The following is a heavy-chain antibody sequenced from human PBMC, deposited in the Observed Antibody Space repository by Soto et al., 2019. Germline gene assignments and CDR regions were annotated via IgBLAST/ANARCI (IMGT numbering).Heavy chain of an antibody. J-gene: IGHJ6*02. CDR2: IRSKAYGGTT. CDR3: TRGRGGDYDYGMDV. Sequence: GGSLRLSCTASGFTFGDYAMSWVRQAPGKGLEWVGFIRSKAYGGTTEYAASVKGRFTISRDDSKSIAYLQMNSLRTEDTAVYYCTRGRGGDYDYGMDVWGQGTTVTVSS. D-gene: IGHD2-21*02. CDR1: GFTFGDYA. V-gene: IGHV3-49*04.